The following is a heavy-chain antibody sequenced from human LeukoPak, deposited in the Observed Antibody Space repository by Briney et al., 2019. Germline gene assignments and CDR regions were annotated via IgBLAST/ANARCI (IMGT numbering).Heavy chain of an antibody. CDR3: ARGAAPSSYYYGSGSHFDH. CDR2: IWYDGSIK. V-gene: IGHV3-33*01. D-gene: IGHD3-10*01. Sequence: GTSLRLSCVASGFTLSSYGMNWVRQAPGKGLEWVAVIWYDGSIKYYADSVKGRFTLSRDNSLNTLYVQMNSLRAEDTAVYYCARGAAPSSYYYGSGSHFDHWGQGTLVTVSS. CDR1: GFTLSSYG. J-gene: IGHJ4*02.